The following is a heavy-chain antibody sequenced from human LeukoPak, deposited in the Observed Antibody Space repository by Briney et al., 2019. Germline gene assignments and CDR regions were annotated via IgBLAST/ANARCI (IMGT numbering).Heavy chain of an antibody. J-gene: IGHJ4*02. CDR3: ARDKTGERGWGETDY. Sequence: SVKVSCKASGGTFSTYTINWVRQAPGQGLEWMGRFIPILGIVNYAQKFQDRVMITADKTTTIVYIELSRLRSEDTAVYYCARDKTGERGWGETDYWGQGTLVTVSS. CDR1: GGTFSTYT. V-gene: IGHV1-69*04. D-gene: IGHD1-26*01. CDR2: FIPILGIV.